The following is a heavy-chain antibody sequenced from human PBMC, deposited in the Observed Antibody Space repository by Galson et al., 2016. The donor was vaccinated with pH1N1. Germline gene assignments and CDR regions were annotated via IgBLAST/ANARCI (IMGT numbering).Heavy chain of an antibody. V-gene: IGHV4-31*03. Sequence: TLSLTCTVSGGSISTGGYYWSWIRQQPGKGLEWIGYIYYRGRTYYNPFHKSRVSITMDTSKNQFSLKVASVTAADTAVYFCAREGNLGGTNLRFNGWNDAFNLWGRGTMVTVSS. CDR3: AREGNLGGTNLRFNGWNDAFNL. J-gene: IGHJ3*01. D-gene: IGHD3-10*01. CDR1: GGSISTGGYY. CDR2: IYYRGRT.